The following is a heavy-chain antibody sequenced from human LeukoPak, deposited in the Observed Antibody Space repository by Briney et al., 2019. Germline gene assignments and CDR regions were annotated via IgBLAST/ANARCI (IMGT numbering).Heavy chain of an antibody. CDR1: GYTFTGYY. Sequence: ASVKVSCKASGYTFTGYYMHWVRQAPGQGLEWMGWINPNSGGTNYAQKFQGRVTMTRDTSISTAYMELSRLRSDDTAVYYCARDAAEWLLGSYYYYGMDVWGQGTTVTVSS. CDR3: ARDAAEWLLGSYYYYGMDV. D-gene: IGHD3-3*01. J-gene: IGHJ6*02. CDR2: INPNSGGT. V-gene: IGHV1-2*02.